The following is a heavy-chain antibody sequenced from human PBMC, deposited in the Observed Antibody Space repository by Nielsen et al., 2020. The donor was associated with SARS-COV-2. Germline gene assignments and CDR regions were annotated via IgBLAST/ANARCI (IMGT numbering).Heavy chain of an antibody. CDR1: GFTFSSYW. Sequence: GESLKISCAASGFTFSSYWMHWVRQDPGKGLVWVSRINSDGSSTSYADSVKGRFTISRDNAKNTLYLQMNSLRAEDTAVYYCARDRPDGSYGVDYWGQGTLVTVSS. D-gene: IGHD1-26*01. J-gene: IGHJ4*02. CDR3: ARDRPDGSYGVDY. CDR2: INSDGSST. V-gene: IGHV3-74*01.